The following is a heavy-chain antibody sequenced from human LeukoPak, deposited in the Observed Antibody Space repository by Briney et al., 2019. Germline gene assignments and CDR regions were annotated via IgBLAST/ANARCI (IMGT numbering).Heavy chain of an antibody. CDR2: ISSSSSYI. Sequence: PGGSLRLSCAASGFTFSSYGMHWVRQAPGKGLEWVSSISSSSSYIYYADSVKGRFTISRDNAKNSLYLQMNSLRAEDTAVYYCAGFGGDAFDIWGQGTMVTVSS. V-gene: IGHV3-21*01. D-gene: IGHD3-16*01. J-gene: IGHJ3*02. CDR3: AGFGGDAFDI. CDR1: GFTFSSYG.